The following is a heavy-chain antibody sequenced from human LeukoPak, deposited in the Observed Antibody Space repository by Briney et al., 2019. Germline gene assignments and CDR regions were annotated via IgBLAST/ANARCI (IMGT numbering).Heavy chain of an antibody. CDR3: ARALLNSSGWYKRNYLDY. V-gene: IGHV4-39*07. D-gene: IGHD6-19*01. J-gene: IGHJ4*02. CDR2: IYYSGST. Sequence: SETLSLTCTVSGGSISSSSYYWGWIRQPPGKGLEWIGSIYYSGSTYYNPSLKSRVTISVDTSKNQFSLKLSSVTAADTAVYYCARALLNSSGWYKRNYLDYWGQGTLVTVSS. CDR1: GGSISSSSYY.